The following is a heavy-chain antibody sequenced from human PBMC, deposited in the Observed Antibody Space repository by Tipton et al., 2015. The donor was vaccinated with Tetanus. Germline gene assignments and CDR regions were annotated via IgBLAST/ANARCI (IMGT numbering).Heavy chain of an antibody. CDR2: IYNDGST. J-gene: IGHJ4*02. CDR1: GFTVSSYQ. D-gene: IGHD7-27*01. CDR3: ARGLGVDY. Sequence: SLRLSCAASGFTVSSYQMTWVRQAPGKGLEWVSVIYNDGSTYYADSVKGRSTISRDNLKNTLSLQMNSLRAEDTAVYYCARGLGVDYWGQGTLVTVSS. V-gene: IGHV3-53*01.